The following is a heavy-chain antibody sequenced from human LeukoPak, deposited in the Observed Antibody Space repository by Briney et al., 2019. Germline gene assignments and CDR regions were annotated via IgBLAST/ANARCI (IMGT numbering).Heavy chain of an antibody. CDR3: ARDGGQTYYGILTGYYTP. CDR1: GYTFTGYY. V-gene: IGHV1-2*02. Sequence: GASVKVSCKASGYTFTGYYMHWVRQAPGQGLEWMGWINPNSGGTNYAQKFQGRVTMTRDTSISTAYMELSRLRSDDTAVYYCARDGGQTYYGILTGYYTPWGQGTLVTVSS. D-gene: IGHD3-9*01. J-gene: IGHJ5*02. CDR2: INPNSGGT.